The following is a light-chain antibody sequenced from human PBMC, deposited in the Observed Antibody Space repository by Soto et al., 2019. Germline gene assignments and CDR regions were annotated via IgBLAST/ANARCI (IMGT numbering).Light chain of an antibody. Sequence: EIVMTQSPATLSVSPGERATLSCGASQSVGSDLAWYQQKPGQAPRLLIYGASTRATGIAARFSGTGSATEFTLTISSLQSEDFAVYYCQQYKSWPSFTFGPGTKVDIK. CDR2: GAS. CDR1: QSVGSD. V-gene: IGKV3-15*01. CDR3: QQYKSWPSFT. J-gene: IGKJ3*01.